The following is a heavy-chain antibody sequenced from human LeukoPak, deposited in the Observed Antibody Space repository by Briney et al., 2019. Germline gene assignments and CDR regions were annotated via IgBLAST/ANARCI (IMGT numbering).Heavy chain of an antibody. Sequence: PSETLSLTCAVYGGSFSGYYWSWIRQPPGKGLEWIGEINHSGSTNYNPSLKSRVTISVDTSKNQLSLKLSSVTAADTAVYYCARTAVAGTVGYFDYWGQGTLVTVSS. CDR3: ARTAVAGTVGYFDY. J-gene: IGHJ4*02. V-gene: IGHV4-34*01. CDR2: INHSGST. D-gene: IGHD6-19*01. CDR1: GGSFSGYY.